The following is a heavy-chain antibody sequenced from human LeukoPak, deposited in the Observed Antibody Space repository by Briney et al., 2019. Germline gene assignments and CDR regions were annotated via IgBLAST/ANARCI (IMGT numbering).Heavy chain of an antibody. CDR1: GFTFSSYE. CDR3: ARDPVCDY. V-gene: IGHV3-48*03. J-gene: IGHJ4*02. CDR2: ISSSGSTI. Sequence: GGSLRLTCAASGFTFSSYEMNWDRPAPGKGLEWGSYISSSGSTIYYADSVKGRFTISRDNAKNSLYLQMNSLRADDTAVYYCARDPVCDYWGQGTLVTVSS.